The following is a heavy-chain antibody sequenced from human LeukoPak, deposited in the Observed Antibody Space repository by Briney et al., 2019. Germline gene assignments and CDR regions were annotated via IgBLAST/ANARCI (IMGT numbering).Heavy chain of an antibody. CDR2: IIPFLGTP. CDR3: ATTGQLVPDYYHYYMDV. J-gene: IGHJ6*03. D-gene: IGHD6-6*01. Sequence: SVKVSCKASGGTFTRHGFTWVRQAPGQGLEWMGGIIPFLGTPHYAQKFQGRVTITTDESTSAAYMEVSSLTSEDTGVYYCATTGQLVPDYYHYYMDVWGIGTTVTVSS. V-gene: IGHV1-69*05. CDR1: GGTFTRHG.